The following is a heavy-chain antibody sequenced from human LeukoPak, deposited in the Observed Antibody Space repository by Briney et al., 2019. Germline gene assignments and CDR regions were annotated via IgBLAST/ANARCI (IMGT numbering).Heavy chain of an antibody. D-gene: IGHD6-13*01. CDR3: ARDIRRNNSSHIDY. Sequence: GASVKVSCKASGYTFTGYFMHWVRQAPGQGLEWMGWINPNSGGTNIAQKFQGRVTMTRDTSISTAYMELSRLKSDDTAVCYCARDIRRNNSSHIDYWGQGALVTVSS. V-gene: IGHV1-2*02. CDR1: GYTFTGYF. J-gene: IGHJ4*02. CDR2: INPNSGGT.